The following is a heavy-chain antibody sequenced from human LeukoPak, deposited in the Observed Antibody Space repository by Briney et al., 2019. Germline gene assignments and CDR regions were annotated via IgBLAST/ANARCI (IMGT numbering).Heavy chain of an antibody. CDR1: GLTFSSYA. V-gene: IGHV3-23*01. CDR3: AKSLIQLPYYFDY. J-gene: IGHJ4*02. Sequence: GGSLRLSCAASGLTFSSYAMSWVRQAPGKGLEWVSAISGSGGSTYYADSVKGRFTISRDNSKNTLYLQMNSLRAEDTAVYYCAKSLIQLPYYFDYWGQGTLVTVSS. CDR2: ISGSGGST. D-gene: IGHD5-18*01.